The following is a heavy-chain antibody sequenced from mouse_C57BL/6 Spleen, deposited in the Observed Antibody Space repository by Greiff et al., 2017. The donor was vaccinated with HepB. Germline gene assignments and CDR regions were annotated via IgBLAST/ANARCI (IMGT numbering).Heavy chain of an antibody. Sequence: EVKLVESGGDLVKPGGSLKLSCAASGFTLSSYGMSWVRQTPDKRLEWVATISSGGSYTYYPDSVKGRFTISRDNAKNTLYLQMSSLKSEDTAMYYCARSPGNAMDYWGQGTSVTVSS. J-gene: IGHJ4*01. D-gene: IGHD4-1*01. CDR1: GFTLSSYG. CDR2: ISSGGSYT. V-gene: IGHV5-6*01. CDR3: ARSPGNAMDY.